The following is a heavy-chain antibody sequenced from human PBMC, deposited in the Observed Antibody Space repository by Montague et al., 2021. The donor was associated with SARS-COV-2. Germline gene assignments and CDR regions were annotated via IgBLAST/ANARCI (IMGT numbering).Heavy chain of an antibody. J-gene: IGHJ3*01. D-gene: IGHD3-3*01. CDR3: ARGGTYSFWLFDV. CDR2: LSTSGNT. V-gene: IGHV4-61*02. Sequence: TLSLTCTVSLHCVSRGTQSQSWIAHVCAPVPVAIGILSTSGNTNYYPSLKSRVTISVDTSKNQFSLKLSSVTAADTAVYYCARGGTYSFWLFDVWGQGTMVAVSS. CDR1: LHCVSRGTQS.